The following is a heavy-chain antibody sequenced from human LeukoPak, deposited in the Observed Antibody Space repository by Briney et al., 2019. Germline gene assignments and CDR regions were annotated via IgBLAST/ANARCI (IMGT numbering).Heavy chain of an antibody. J-gene: IGHJ5*02. CDR2: VYYSGIT. CDR1: GGSISSDY. Sequence: SETLSLTCTVSGGSISSDYGSWIRQPPGKGLEWIGYVYYSGITNYNPSLKSRVTISVGTSKNHFSLKLTSVTAADTAVYYCARLLGWSRPINWFDPWGRGTLVTVSS. CDR3: ARLLGWSRPINWFDP. D-gene: IGHD3-3*01. V-gene: IGHV4-59*08.